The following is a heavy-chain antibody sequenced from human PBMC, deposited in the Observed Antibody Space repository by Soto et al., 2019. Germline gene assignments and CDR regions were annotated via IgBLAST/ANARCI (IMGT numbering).Heavy chain of an antibody. CDR3: ARDQGYSYGNP. V-gene: IGHV1-3*01. CDR1: GYTFSNYA. CDR2: INAGNGNR. J-gene: IGHJ5*02. Sequence: ASVEVSCKSSGYTFSNYAMHWVLQAPGQRLEWMGWINAGNGNRKYSQKFQGRVTITRDTSASTAYMELSSLRSEDTAVYYCARDQGYSYGNPWGQGTLVTVSS. D-gene: IGHD5-18*01.